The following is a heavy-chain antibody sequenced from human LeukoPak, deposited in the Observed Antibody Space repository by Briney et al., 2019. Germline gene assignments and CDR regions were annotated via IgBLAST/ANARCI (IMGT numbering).Heavy chain of an antibody. V-gene: IGHV3-53*01. J-gene: IGHJ3*02. Sequence: GGSLRLSCAASGFTVSSNYMSWVRQAPGKGLEWVSVIYSAGSTYYADSVKGRFTISRDNSKNTVYLQMNSLRAEDTAVYYCAREHVGYTYGYDAFDIWGQGTMVTVSS. CDR3: AREHVGYTYGYDAFDI. D-gene: IGHD5-18*01. CDR1: GFTVSSNY. CDR2: IYSAGST.